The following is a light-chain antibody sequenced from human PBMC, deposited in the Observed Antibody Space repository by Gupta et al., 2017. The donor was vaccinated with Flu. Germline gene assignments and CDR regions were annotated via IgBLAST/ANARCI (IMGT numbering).Light chain of an antibody. CDR1: QSISSY. V-gene: IGKV1-39*01. Sequence: DIQMTQSPSSLSASVGDRVTITCRSSQSISSYLNWYQQKPGKAPKLLIYAASSLQSGVPSRFSGSGSGTDFTLTISSQQPEDFATYYCQLSYSTPRTTFGQGTKVEIK. CDR3: QLSYSTPRTT. CDR2: AAS. J-gene: IGKJ2*01.